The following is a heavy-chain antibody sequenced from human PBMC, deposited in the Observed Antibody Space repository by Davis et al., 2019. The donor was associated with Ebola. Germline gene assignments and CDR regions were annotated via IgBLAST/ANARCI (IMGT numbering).Heavy chain of an antibody. CDR1: GGSISSSSYY. Sequence: MPSETLSLTCTVSGGSISSSSYYWGWIRQPPGKGLEWIGSIYYSGSTYYNPSLKSRVTISVDTSKNQFSLKLSSVTAADTAVYYCARALYRYSSGWYLGYWGQGTLVTVSS. CDR3: ARALYRYSSGWYLGY. V-gene: IGHV4-39*01. J-gene: IGHJ4*02. D-gene: IGHD6-19*01. CDR2: IYYSGST.